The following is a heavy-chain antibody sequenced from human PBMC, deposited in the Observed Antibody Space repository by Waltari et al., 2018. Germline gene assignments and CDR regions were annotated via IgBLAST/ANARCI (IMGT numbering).Heavy chain of an antibody. J-gene: IGHJ4*02. V-gene: IGHV1-69*12. CDR1: GGTFSSSV. Sequence: VQLVQSGAAVQKPGSSVKVSCRAPGGTFSSSVIIWVRPAPAQGREGLGGLLPIFGTANYAQKFQGRVTITADESTSTAYMELSSLRSEDTAVYYCARDLGDSSGYSETDYFDYWGQGTLVTVSS. CDR3: ARDLGDSSGYSETDYFDY. D-gene: IGHD3-22*01. CDR2: LLPIFGTA.